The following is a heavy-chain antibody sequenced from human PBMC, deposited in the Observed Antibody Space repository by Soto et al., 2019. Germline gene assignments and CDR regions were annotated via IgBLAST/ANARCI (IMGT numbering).Heavy chain of an antibody. CDR3: ARPRPYTYGYCFDY. J-gene: IGHJ4*02. D-gene: IGHD3-16*01. CDR2: LSGSGDNT. CDR1: GFTFSSYA. Sequence: PGGSLRRSCAASGFTFSSYAMSWVRQAAGKGLEWVSRLSGSGDNTYYADSVEGRFTISRDNSKNTLYLQINSLRAEDTAVYHCARPRPYTYGYCFDYWGQGTLVTVSS. V-gene: IGHV3-23*01.